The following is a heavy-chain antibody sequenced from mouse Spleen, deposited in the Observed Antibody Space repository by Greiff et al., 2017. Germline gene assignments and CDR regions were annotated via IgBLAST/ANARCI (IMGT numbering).Heavy chain of an antibody. Sequence: EVQLQQSGPELVKPGASVKISCKASGYTFTDYYMNWVKQSHGKSLEWIGDINPNNGGTSYNQKFKGKATLTVDKSSSTAYMELRSLTSEDSAVYYCARRRWFPRAMDYWGQGTSVTVSS. CDR3: ARRRWFPRAMDY. CDR1: GYTFTDYY. J-gene: IGHJ4*01. CDR2: INPNNGGT. V-gene: IGHV1-26*01. D-gene: IGHD2-3*01.